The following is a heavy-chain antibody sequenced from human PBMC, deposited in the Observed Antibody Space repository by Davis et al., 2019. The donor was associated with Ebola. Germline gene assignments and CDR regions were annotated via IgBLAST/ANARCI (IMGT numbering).Heavy chain of an antibody. CDR3: ARDSHPRSGSYGRGDY. CDR2: ISYDGSNK. V-gene: IGHV3-30*03. Sequence: GESLKISCAASGFTFSSYSMNWVRQAPGKGLEWVAVISYDGSNKYYADSVKGRFTTSRDNSKNTLYLQMNSLRAEDTAVYYCARDSHPRSGSYGRGDYWGQGTLVTVSS. D-gene: IGHD1-26*01. CDR1: GFTFSSYS. J-gene: IGHJ4*02.